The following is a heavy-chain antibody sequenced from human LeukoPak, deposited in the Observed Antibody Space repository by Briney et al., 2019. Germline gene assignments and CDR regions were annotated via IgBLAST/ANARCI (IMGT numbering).Heavy chain of an antibody. D-gene: IGHD4-11*01. V-gene: IGHV4-59*01. CDR3: ARDYSNWFDP. J-gene: IGHJ5*02. CDR1: GGYITNYY. Sequence: SETLSLTCTVSGGYITNYYWSWIRQPPGKGLEWIGHIYYSGSTNYNPSLKSRVTISVDTSKNQFSLKLSSVTAADTAVYYCARDYSNWFDPWGQGTLVTVSS. CDR2: IYYSGST.